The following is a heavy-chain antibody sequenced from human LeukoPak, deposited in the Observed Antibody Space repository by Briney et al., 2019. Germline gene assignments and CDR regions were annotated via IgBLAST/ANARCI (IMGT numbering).Heavy chain of an antibody. CDR1: GDSISSFY. CDR3: ARVSSGYFGYYFDY. D-gene: IGHD3-22*01. J-gene: IGHJ4*02. Sequence: SETLSLTCTVSGDSISSFYWSWIRQPPGQGLEWIGYIYYSGSTKYNPSLKSRVTISVDTSKNQFSLKLSSVTAADTAVYYCARVSSGYFGYYFDYWGQGTLVTVSS. V-gene: IGHV4-59*01. CDR2: IYYSGST.